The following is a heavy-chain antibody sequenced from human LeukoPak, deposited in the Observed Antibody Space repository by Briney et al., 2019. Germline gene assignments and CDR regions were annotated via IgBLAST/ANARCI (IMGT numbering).Heavy chain of an antibody. CDR1: GGSISSSNW. Sequence: SETLSLTCAVSGGSISSSNWWSWVRQPPGKGLEWIGEIYHSGSTNYNPSLKSRVTISVDKSKNQFSLKLSSVTAADTAVYYCARGRAAAGTPYYFDYWGQGTLVTVSS. CDR3: ARGRAAAGTPYYFDY. V-gene: IGHV4-4*02. CDR2: IYHSGST. D-gene: IGHD6-13*01. J-gene: IGHJ4*02.